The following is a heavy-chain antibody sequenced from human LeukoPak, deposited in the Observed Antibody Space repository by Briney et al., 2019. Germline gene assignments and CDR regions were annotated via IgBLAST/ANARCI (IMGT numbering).Heavy chain of an antibody. V-gene: IGHV3-66*02. Sequence: PGGSLRLSCAASGFTVSSNYMSWVRQAPGKGLEWVSVIYSGGSTYYADSVKGRFTISRDNSKNTLYLQMNSLRAVDTAVYYCARDSEYSSSSGPLLYWGQGTLVTVSS. CDR2: IYSGGST. CDR3: ARDSEYSSSSGPLLY. D-gene: IGHD6-6*01. J-gene: IGHJ4*02. CDR1: GFTVSSNY.